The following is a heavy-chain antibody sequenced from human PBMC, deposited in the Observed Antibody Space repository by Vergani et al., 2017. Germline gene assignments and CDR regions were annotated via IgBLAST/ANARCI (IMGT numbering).Heavy chain of an antibody. CDR3: ARVVTTEATSSYYYYYGMDV. Sequence: QVQLQESGPGLVKPSQTLSLTCTVSGGSISSGGYYWGWIRQPPGKGLEWIGSIYYSGSTYYNPSLKSRVTISVDTSKNQFSLKLSSVTAADTAVYYCARVVTTEATSSYYYYYGMDVWGQGTTVTVSS. D-gene: IGHD4-11*01. CDR2: IYYSGST. V-gene: IGHV4-39*01. CDR1: GGSISSGGYY. J-gene: IGHJ6*02.